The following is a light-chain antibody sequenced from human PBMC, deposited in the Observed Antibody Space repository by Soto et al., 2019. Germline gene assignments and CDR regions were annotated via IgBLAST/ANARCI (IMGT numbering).Light chain of an antibody. CDR3: QHYNNLPPFT. V-gene: IGKV1-33*01. J-gene: IGKJ3*01. CDR2: GAS. CDR1: QDIGTS. Sequence: DIQMTQSPSSLSASVGARVSITCQASQDIGTSLSWFQHKPGRAPKLLIYGASYLETGVPSRFRGSGSGTDFTFNITSMQPEDIATYYCQHYNNLPPFTFGPGTIVDIK.